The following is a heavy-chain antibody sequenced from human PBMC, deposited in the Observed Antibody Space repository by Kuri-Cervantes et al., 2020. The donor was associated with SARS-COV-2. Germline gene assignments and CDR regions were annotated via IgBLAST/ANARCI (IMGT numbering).Heavy chain of an antibody. D-gene: IGHD1-26*01. Sequence: GESLKISCAASGFTFSSYSMNWVRQAPGKGLEWVSYISSSSSTIYHADSVKGRFTISRDNAKNSLYLQMNSLRDEDTAVYYCAREAPCRIVGAICYGMDVWGQGTTVTVSS. V-gene: IGHV3-48*02. CDR1: GFTFSSYS. CDR3: AREAPCRIVGAICYGMDV. J-gene: IGHJ6*02. CDR2: ISSSSSTI.